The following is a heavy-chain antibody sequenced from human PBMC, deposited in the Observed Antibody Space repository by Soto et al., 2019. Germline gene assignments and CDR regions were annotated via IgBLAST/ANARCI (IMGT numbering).Heavy chain of an antibody. Sequence: QITLKESGPTLVKPTQTLTLTCTFSGFSLSTSGVGVGWIRQPPGKALEWLALIYWDDDKRYSPSLKSRLTITKDTSKSQVVLTMTNMDPVDTATYYCARRPDIAAAGIVVGDDAFDIWGQGTMVTVSS. D-gene: IGHD6-13*01. CDR2: IYWDDDK. J-gene: IGHJ3*02. CDR1: GFSLSTSGVG. V-gene: IGHV2-5*02. CDR3: ARRPDIAAAGIVVGDDAFDI.